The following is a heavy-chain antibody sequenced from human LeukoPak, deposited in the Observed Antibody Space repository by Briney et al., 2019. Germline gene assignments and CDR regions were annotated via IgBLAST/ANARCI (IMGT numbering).Heavy chain of an antibody. CDR3: AKSGHYSGYDEGYFDY. Sequence: PGGSLRLSCAASGFTFSTYDMSWVRQAPGKGLEWISTISGSGGSTYHADSVKGRFTVSRDNSKNTLYLQMNSLRAEDTAVYYCAKSGHYSGYDEGYFDYWGQGTLVTVSS. J-gene: IGHJ4*02. D-gene: IGHD5-12*01. V-gene: IGHV3-23*01. CDR1: GFTFSTYD. CDR2: ISGSGGST.